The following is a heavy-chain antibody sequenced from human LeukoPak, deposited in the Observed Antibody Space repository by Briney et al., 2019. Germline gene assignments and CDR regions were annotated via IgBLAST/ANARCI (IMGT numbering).Heavy chain of an antibody. J-gene: IGHJ4*02. CDR3: ARGVRAAIPY. D-gene: IGHD2-2*02. CDR1: GGSISRSSYY. CDR2: IYYSGST. Sequence: SETLSLTCTVSGGSISRSSYYWGWIRQPPGKGLEWIGSIYYSGSTYYNPSLKSRVTISVDTSKNQFSLKLSSVTAADTAVYYCARGVRAAIPYWGQGTLVTVSS. V-gene: IGHV4-39*07.